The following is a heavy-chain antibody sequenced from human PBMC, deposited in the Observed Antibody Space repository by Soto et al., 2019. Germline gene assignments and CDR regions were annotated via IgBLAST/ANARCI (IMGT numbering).Heavy chain of an antibody. CDR2: IYYSGST. J-gene: IGHJ5*02. CDR1: GGSISSGDYY. CDR3: AGGYCSGGSCYRMNWLDP. V-gene: IGHV4-30-4*01. Sequence: SETLSLTCTVSGGSISSGDYYWSWIRQPPGKGLEWIGYIYYSGSTYYNPSLKSRVTISVDTSKNQFSLKLSSVTAADTAVYYCAGGYCSGGSCYRMNWLDPWGQGTLVTVSS. D-gene: IGHD2-15*01.